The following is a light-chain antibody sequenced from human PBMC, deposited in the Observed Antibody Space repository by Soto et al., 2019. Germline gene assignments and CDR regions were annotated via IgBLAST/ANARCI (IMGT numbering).Light chain of an antibody. CDR2: ATS. Sequence: DIQMTQSPSSLSASIGDRVTITCRAGQSIGNYLNWYQQKPGKAPNLLIYATSSLQSGVPSRFSGSGSGTEFTLTISSLQREDFAIYYCQQSYSTLLSFGGGTKVDIK. V-gene: IGKV1-39*01. CDR1: QSIGNY. J-gene: IGKJ4*01. CDR3: QQSYSTLLS.